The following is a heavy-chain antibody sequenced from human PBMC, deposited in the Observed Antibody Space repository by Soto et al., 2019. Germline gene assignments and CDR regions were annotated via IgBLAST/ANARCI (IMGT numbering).Heavy chain of an antibody. CDR1: GYRITSDL. J-gene: IGHJ5*02. V-gene: IGHV5-51*01. D-gene: IGHD3-10*01. CDR3: ARTHSGATPRAGFDP. Sequence: GESMKICYQSAGYRITSDLIGGVRQPPEKGLEWMGIIYPADSDTRYNPSFEGQVTISADKSITTAYLQWSSLKASDTAIYYCARTHSGATPRAGFDPWGQGTLVTVSS. CDR2: IYPADSDT.